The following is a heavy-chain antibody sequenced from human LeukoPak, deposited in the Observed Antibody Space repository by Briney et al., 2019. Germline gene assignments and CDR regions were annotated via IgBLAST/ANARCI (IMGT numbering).Heavy chain of an antibody. J-gene: IGHJ3*02. CDR2: FDPEDGET. V-gene: IGHV1-24*01. CDR3: ATLGGSGYRSDAFDI. Sequence: GASVKVSCKVSGYTLTELSMHWVRQAPGKGLEWMGGFDPEDGETIYAQKFQGRVTMTEDTSTDTAYMELSSLRSEDTAVYYCATLGGSGYRSDAFDIWGQGTMVTVSS. CDR1: GYTLTELS. D-gene: IGHD3-22*01.